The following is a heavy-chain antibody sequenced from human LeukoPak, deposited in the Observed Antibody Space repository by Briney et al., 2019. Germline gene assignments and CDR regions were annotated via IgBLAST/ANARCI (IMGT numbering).Heavy chain of an antibody. D-gene: IGHD3-10*01. CDR1: GFTFSSYA. V-gene: IGHV3-30*02. Sequence: GGSLRLSCAASGFTFSSYAMHWVRQAPGKGLEWVGFIRYDGTNKYYADSVKGRFTISRDNSKNTLYLQMNSLRAEDTAVYYCAKDFSRSGSYYPSDAFDIWGQGTMVTVSS. CDR2: IRYDGTNK. J-gene: IGHJ3*02. CDR3: AKDFSRSGSYYPSDAFDI.